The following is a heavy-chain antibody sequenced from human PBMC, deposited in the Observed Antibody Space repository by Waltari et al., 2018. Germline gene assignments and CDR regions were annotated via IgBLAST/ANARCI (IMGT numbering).Heavy chain of an antibody. CDR2: IHTSGGT. V-gene: IGHV4-61*02. CDR3: ARDSLETGDPWFFDL. J-gene: IGHJ2*01. D-gene: IGHD7-27*01. CDR1: GGSISTGSHC. Sequence: QVQLQQSGPGLVKPSQTLSLTCTVSGGSISTGSHCWNWIRQPAGKGLEWIGRIHTSGGTKYHPSLKSRVTISVDTSQNHFSLNLNSVTAADTALYFCARDSLETGDPWFFDLWGRGTLVTVSS.